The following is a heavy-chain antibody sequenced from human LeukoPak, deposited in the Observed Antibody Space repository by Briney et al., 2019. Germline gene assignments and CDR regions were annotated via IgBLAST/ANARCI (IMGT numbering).Heavy chain of an antibody. V-gene: IGHV3-23*01. D-gene: IGHD4-11*01. CDR1: GFTFSNFL. CDR3: AKLTTS. CDR2: ISGSGGDT. J-gene: IGHJ4*02. Sequence: GGSLRLSCAASGFTFSNFLMTWVRQAPGKGPEWVSAISGSGGDTYYADSVKGRFTISRDNSKNTLYLQMNSLRAEDTAVYYCAKLTTSWGQGTLVTVSS.